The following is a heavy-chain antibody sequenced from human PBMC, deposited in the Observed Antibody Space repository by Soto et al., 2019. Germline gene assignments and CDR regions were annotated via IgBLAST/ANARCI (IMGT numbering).Heavy chain of an antibody. D-gene: IGHD3-22*01. CDR3: ARDRSPSGYYDSSGYDPQPLDY. J-gene: IGHJ4*02. Sequence: PAQSLTPSCLPSGFTFSIDSAHWVRQAPGKGLEWVAVIWYDGSNKYYADSVRGRFTISRDNSKNTLYLQMNSLRAEDTAVYYCARDRSPSGYYDSSGYDPQPLDYWGQGT. CDR2: IWYDGSNK. V-gene: IGHV3-33*01. CDR1: GFTFSIDS.